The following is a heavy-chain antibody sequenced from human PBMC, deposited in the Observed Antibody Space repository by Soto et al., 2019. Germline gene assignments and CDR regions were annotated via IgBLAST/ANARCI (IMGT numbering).Heavy chain of an antibody. CDR3: AKVEGLYYDFWSGPDY. V-gene: IGHV3-30*18. CDR1: GFTFSTYG. D-gene: IGHD3-3*01. Sequence: QVQLVESGGGVVQPGRSLRLSCAASGFTFSTYGMHWVRQAPGKGLEWVAVISHDGNNKYYADSVKGRFTISRDNSKNTLYLPMNSLTTEDTALYYCAKVEGLYYDFWSGPDYWGLGTLVSVSS. CDR2: ISHDGNNK. J-gene: IGHJ4*02.